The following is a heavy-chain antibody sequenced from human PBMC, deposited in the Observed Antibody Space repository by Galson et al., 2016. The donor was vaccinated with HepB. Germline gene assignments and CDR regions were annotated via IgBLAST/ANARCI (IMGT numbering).Heavy chain of an antibody. CDR2: IGHDGRYT. J-gene: IGHJ4*02. V-gene: IGHV3-33*01. D-gene: IGHD2-15*01. Sequence: SLRLSCAASGFTFRTYGMRWVRQAPGKGLEWVAIIGHDGRYTQYVDSVKGRFTISRDNSKNTLYLQFSSLRDEDPAVYYCARDLAVGRYCDYGGREPWSPSPQ. CDR1: GFTFRTYG. CDR3: ARDLAVGRYCDY.